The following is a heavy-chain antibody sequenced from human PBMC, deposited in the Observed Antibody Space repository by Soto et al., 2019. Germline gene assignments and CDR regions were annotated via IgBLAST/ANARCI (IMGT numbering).Heavy chain of an antibody. CDR2: ISPGDSDT. CDR1: GYSFTSYW. Sequence: GESLKISCKGSGYSFTSYWIGWLRQMPGKVLEWMGIISPGDSDTRYNPSFQGQVTSSADKSISTAYLQWSSLKASDTAMYYCARLSGCSSTSCYTHMDVWGQGTTVTVS. J-gene: IGHJ6*02. V-gene: IGHV5-51*01. D-gene: IGHD2-2*02. CDR3: ARLSGCSSTSCYTHMDV.